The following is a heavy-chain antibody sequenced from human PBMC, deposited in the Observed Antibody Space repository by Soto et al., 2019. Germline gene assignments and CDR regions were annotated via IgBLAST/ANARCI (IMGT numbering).Heavy chain of an antibody. Sequence: PSETLSLTCAVYGGSFSGYYWSWIRQPPGKGLEWIGEINHSGSTNYNPSLKSRMHMSLDATRNHYSLRLTSVTAAETAVYFCDRAPVGLDTISYFDYWGQGKLVTVSS. V-gene: IGHV4-34*10. J-gene: IGHJ4*02. D-gene: IGHD3-3*01. CDR3: DRAPVGLDTISYFDY. CDR1: GGSFSGYY. CDR2: INHSGST.